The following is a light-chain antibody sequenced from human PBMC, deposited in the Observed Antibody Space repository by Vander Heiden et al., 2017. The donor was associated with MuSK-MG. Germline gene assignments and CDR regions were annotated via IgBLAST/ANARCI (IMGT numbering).Light chain of an antibody. Sequence: DIVMTQSPDSLAVSLGERATINCKSSQSVLYSSNNKNYLAWYQQKPGQPPKLLIYWASTRESGVPDRFSGSASGTDFTLTISILHAEDVAVYYCQQDDSTPNTFGQGTRMDIK. CDR1: QSVLYSSNNKNY. CDR3: QQDDSTPNT. V-gene: IGKV4-1*01. CDR2: WAS. J-gene: IGKJ5*01.